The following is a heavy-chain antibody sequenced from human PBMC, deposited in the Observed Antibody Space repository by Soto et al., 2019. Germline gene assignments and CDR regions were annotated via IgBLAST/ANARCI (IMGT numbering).Heavy chain of an antibody. CDR1: GGSISSDGYY. D-gene: IGHD3-10*01. CDR2: IYYTGST. Sequence: QVQLQESGPGQVKPSQTLSLTCTVSGGSISSDGYYWSWVRQHPLKGLEWIGYIYYTGSTYYNPTLKSRSTISLDTSRKKFSLNLSSVTAADTAIYFCARDSGDRAFDIWGPGKMVTVSS. J-gene: IGHJ3*02. V-gene: IGHV4-31*03. CDR3: ARDSGDRAFDI.